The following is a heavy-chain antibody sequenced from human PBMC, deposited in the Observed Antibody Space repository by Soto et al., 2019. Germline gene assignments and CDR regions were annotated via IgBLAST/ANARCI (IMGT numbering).Heavy chain of an antibody. CDR1: GGSFSGYY. V-gene: IGHV4-34*01. J-gene: IGHJ3*02. CDR3: ARVVRRALRAFDI. Sequence: SETLSLTCAVYGGSFSGYYWSWIRQPPGKGLEWIGEINHSGSTNYNPSLKSRVTISVDTSKNQFSLKLSSVTAADTAVYYCARVVRRALRAFDIWGQGTMVTVSS. CDR2: INHSGST.